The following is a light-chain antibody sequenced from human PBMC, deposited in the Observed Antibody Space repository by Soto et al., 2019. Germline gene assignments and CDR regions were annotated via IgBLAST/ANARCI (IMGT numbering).Light chain of an antibody. J-gene: IGKJ1*01. CDR1: QGIKNG. V-gene: IGKV1-6*01. Sequence: AIQMTQSPSSLSASVGDRVTITCRASQGIKNGLGWYQQKPGQAPKLLIYATSILHSGVPSRISGSGSGTDFTLTSSSLQPEDFATYYCLQDCNYPCTFGQGTNVEIK. CDR3: LQDCNYPCT. CDR2: ATS.